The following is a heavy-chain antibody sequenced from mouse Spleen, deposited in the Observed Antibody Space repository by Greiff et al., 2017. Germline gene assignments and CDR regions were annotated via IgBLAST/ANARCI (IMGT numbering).Heavy chain of an antibody. J-gene: IGHJ4*01. V-gene: IGHV1-7*01. CDR2: INPSSGYT. Sequence: VQLQQSGPELVKPGASVKISCKASGYTFTSYWMHWVKQRPGQGLEWIGYINPSSGYTKYNQKFKDKATLTADKSSSTAYMQLSSLTYEDSAVYYCARWDDVYAMDYWGQGTSVTVSS. CDR3: ARWDDVYAMDY. CDR1: GYTFTSYW. D-gene: IGHD2-3*01.